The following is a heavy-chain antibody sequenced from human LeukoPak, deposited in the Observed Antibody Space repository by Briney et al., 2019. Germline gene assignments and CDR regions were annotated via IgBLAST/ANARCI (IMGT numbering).Heavy chain of an antibody. Sequence: QASETLSLTCAVYGGSFSGYYWSWIRQAPGKGLEWVSAISGSGGSTYYADSVKGRFTISRDNSKNTLYLQMNSLRAEDTAVYYCAKDQATVVTQDYWGQGTLVTVSS. CDR3: AKDQATVVTQDY. J-gene: IGHJ4*02. CDR2: ISGSGGST. D-gene: IGHD4-23*01. CDR1: GGSFSGYY. V-gene: IGHV3-23*01.